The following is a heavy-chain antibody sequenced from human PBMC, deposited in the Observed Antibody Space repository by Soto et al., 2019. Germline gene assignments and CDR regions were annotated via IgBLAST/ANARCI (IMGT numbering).Heavy chain of an antibody. CDR1: GYTFTSYA. CDR3: ARIQWYCSGGSCPASTATDYGMDV. J-gene: IGHJ6*02. CDR2: INAGNGNT. D-gene: IGHD2-15*01. Sequence: SVKVSCKASGYTFTSYAMHWVRQAPGQRLEWMGWINAGNGNTKYSQKFQGRVTITRDTSASTAYMELSSLRSEDTAVYYCARIQWYCSGGSCPASTATDYGMDVWGQGTTVTVSS. V-gene: IGHV1-3*01.